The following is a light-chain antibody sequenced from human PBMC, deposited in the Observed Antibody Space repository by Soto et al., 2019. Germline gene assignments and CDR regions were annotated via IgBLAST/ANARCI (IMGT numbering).Light chain of an antibody. J-gene: IGKJ1*01. V-gene: IGKV3-20*01. Sequence: EIVLTQSPGTLSLSPGERATLSCRASQSVSNSYLAWYQQKPGQAPRHLIYGASSRATGIPDRFSGSGSGTDFTLTISRLEPEDFAVYYCQQYGTLPGTFGQGTKVEIK. CDR2: GAS. CDR3: QQYGTLPGT. CDR1: QSVSNSY.